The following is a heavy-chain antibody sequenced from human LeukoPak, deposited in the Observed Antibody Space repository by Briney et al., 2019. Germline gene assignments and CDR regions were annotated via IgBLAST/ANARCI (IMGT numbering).Heavy chain of an antibody. J-gene: IGHJ4*02. CDR1: GFTFSSYG. D-gene: IGHD3-22*01. CDR2: ISYDGSNK. V-gene: IGHV3-30*18. Sequence: GGSLRLSCAASGFTFSSYGMHWVRQAPGKGLEWVAVISYDGSNKYYADSVKGRFTISRDNSKNTLYLQMNSLRAEDTAVYYCAEDLEAVTMIVPDWGQATLVTVSS. CDR3: AEDLEAVTMIVPD.